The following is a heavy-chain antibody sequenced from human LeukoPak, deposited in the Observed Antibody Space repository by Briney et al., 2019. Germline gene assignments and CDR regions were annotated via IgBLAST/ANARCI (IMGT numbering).Heavy chain of an antibody. CDR3: ARADYYDSSGYYHY. V-gene: IGHV5-51*01. D-gene: IGHD3-22*01. CDR1: GYSFTNYW. Sequence: GESLKISCKGSGYSFTNYWIGWVRQMPGKGLEWMGIIYPGDSDTRYSPSFLGQVTISADKSISTAYLQWSGLKASDTAMYYCARADYYDSSGYYHYWGQGTLVTVSS. J-gene: IGHJ4*02. CDR2: IYPGDSDT.